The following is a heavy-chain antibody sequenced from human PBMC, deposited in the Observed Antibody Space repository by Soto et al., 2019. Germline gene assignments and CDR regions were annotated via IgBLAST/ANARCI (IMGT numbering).Heavy chain of an antibody. D-gene: IGHD2-2*01. Sequence: GGSLRLSCAASGFTFSSYWMHWVRQAPGKGLVWVSRINSDGSSTSYADSVKGRFTISRDNAKNTLYLQMNSLRAEDTAVYYCARDDYSTMPGFYYYYGMDVWGQGTTVTVSS. J-gene: IGHJ6*02. CDR3: ARDDYSTMPGFYYYYGMDV. V-gene: IGHV3-74*01. CDR2: INSDGSST. CDR1: GFTFSSYW.